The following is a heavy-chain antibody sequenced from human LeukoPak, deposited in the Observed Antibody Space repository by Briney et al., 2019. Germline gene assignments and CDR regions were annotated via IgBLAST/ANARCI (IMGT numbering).Heavy chain of an antibody. D-gene: IGHD2-21*01. CDR1: GYTFTSYY. CDR2: INPSGGST. Sequence: ASVKVSCKASGYTFTSYYMHWVRQAPGQGLEWMGIINPSGGSTSYAQKLQGRVTMTTDTSTSTAYMELRSLRSDDTAVYYCVRDGGDKSYYYYYGMDVWGQGTTVTVSS. V-gene: IGHV1-46*01. J-gene: IGHJ6*02. CDR3: VRDGGDKSYYYYYGMDV.